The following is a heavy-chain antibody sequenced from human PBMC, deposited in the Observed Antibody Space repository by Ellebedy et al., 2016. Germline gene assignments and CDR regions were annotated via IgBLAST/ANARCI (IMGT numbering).Heavy chain of an antibody. CDR3: ARDAQPSVGWLSMRYDAFDI. V-gene: IGHV1-18*01. Sequence: ASVKVSCXASGYTFTSYGISWVRQAPGQGLEWMGWISAYNANTNYAQKLQGRVTMSTDTSTSTAYMELRSLRSDDTAVYYCARDAQPSVGWLSMRYDAFDIWGQGTMVTVSS. CDR2: ISAYNANT. J-gene: IGHJ3*02. D-gene: IGHD1-26*01. CDR1: GYTFTSYG.